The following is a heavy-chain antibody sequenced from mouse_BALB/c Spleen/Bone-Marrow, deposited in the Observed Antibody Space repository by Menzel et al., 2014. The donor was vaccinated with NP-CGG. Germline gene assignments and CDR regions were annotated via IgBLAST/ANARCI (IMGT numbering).Heavy chain of an antibody. Sequence: EVQGVESGGGLVQPGGSRKLSCAASGFTFSSFVMHWVRQAPEKGLEWVAYISSGSSTIYYADTLKGRFTISRDNPKNALFLQMTSLRSEDTAMYYCARSRLRGYYFDYWGQGTSLTVSS. V-gene: IGHV5-17*02. D-gene: IGHD3-2*02. CDR1: GFTFSSFV. CDR3: ARSRLRGYYFDY. CDR2: ISSGSSTI. J-gene: IGHJ2*02.